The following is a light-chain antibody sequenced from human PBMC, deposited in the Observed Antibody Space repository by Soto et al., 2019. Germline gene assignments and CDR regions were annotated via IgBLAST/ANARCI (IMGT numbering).Light chain of an antibody. J-gene: IGLJ2*01. V-gene: IGLV2-14*01. Sequence: QSALTQPASVSGSPGQSITISCTGTSNDVGSFNYVSWYQQHPGKAPKLIILEVLNRPSGVSNRFSGSKSGNTASLTISGLQAEDEADYYCSSYSRDTTLLFGGGTQLTVL. CDR1: SNDVGSFNY. CDR3: SSYSRDTTLL. CDR2: EVL.